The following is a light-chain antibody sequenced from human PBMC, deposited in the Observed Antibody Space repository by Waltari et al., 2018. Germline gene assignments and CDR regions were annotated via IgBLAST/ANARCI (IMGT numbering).Light chain of an antibody. CDR1: QSLLHSNGYNY. CDR3: MQALQTPYT. CDR2: LGS. Sequence: DIVMTQSPLSLPVPPGAPASISCRSSQSLLHSNGYNYLDWYLQKPGQSPQLLIYLGSNRASGVPDRFSGSGSGTDFTLKISRVEAEDVGVYYCMQALQTPYTFGQGTKLEIK. V-gene: IGKV2-28*01. J-gene: IGKJ2*01.